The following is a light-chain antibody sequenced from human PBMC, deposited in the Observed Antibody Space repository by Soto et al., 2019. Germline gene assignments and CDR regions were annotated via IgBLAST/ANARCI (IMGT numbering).Light chain of an antibody. CDR2: DVS. Sequence: QSALTQPASVSGSPGQSIAISCTGTSSDVGGYTYVSWYQQHPGKAPKLMIYDVSSRPSGVSDGFSGSKSGNTASLTISGLQSEDEADYYCSSYTSTHSYVFGTGTKLTVL. CDR1: SSDVGGYTY. CDR3: SSYTSTHSYV. V-gene: IGLV2-14*01. J-gene: IGLJ1*01.